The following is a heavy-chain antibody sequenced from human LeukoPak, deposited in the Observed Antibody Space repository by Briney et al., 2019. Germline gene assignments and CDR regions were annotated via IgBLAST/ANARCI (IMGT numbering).Heavy chain of an antibody. V-gene: IGHV3-23*01. J-gene: IGHJ4*02. Sequence: PGGSLRLSCAASGFTFSSYAMSWVRQAPGKGLEWVSAISGSGGSTYCADSVKGRFTISRDNSKNTLYLQMNSLRAEDTAVYYCAKAGRWGAAAGNYFDYWGQGTLVTVSS. D-gene: IGHD6-13*01. CDR2: ISGSGGST. CDR3: AKAGRWGAAAGNYFDY. CDR1: GFTFSSYA.